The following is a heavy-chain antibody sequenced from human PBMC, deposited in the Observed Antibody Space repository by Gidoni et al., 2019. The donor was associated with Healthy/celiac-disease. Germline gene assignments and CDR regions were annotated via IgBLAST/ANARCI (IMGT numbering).Heavy chain of an antibody. D-gene: IGHD1-26*01. CDR3: ASLSGDRHLGAFDI. J-gene: IGHJ3*02. CDR1: EFTSSSYW. V-gene: IGHV3-74*01. Sequence: EVQLVESGGGLVQPGGSLSLPCAASEFTSSSYWMHWVRHARGKGLMWVPRIKSDVSSTSDEDSVQCRFTISRDNAKNTLYQQMNSQRAEGKAVYYCASLSGDRHLGAFDIWGQGTMVTVSS. CDR2: IKSDVSST.